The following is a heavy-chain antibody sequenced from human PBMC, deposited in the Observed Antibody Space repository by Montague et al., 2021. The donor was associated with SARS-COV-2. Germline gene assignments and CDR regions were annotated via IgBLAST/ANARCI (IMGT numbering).Heavy chain of an antibody. Sequence: SETLSLTCTVSGGSITDYSWTWIRQPPGKALERIGYVFKSGGTSYNPSLKSRVTMSVDTSKSHFSPRLTSVTAADTAVYYCARRASSFDNWFDLWGQGALVTVSS. CDR2: VFKSGGT. CDR1: GGSITDYS. J-gene: IGHJ5*02. V-gene: IGHV4-59*08. CDR3: ARRASSFDNWFDL. D-gene: IGHD3-10*01.